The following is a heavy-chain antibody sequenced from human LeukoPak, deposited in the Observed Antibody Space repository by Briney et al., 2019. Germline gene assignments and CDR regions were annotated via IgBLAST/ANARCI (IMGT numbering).Heavy chain of an antibody. D-gene: IGHD2-21*02. CDR2: ISYDGSNK. V-gene: IGHV3-30-3*01. CDR3: ARDKYCGGDCYFYWYSDL. CDR1: GFTFSSYA. Sequence: GGSLRLSCAASGFTFSSYAMHWVRQAPGKGLEWVAVISYDGSNKYYADSVKGRFTISRDNSKNTLYLQMNSLRAEDTAVYYCARDKYCGGDCYFYWYSDLWGRGTLVTVSS. J-gene: IGHJ2*01.